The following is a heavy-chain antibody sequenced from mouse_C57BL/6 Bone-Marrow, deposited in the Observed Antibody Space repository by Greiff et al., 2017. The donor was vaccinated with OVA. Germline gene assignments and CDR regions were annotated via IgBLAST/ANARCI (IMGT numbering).Heavy chain of an antibody. CDR3: ARGSADY. CDR1: GYAFSSSW. CDR2: IYPGDGDT. J-gene: IGHJ2*01. V-gene: IGHV1-82*01. Sequence: VNVVESGPELVKPGASVKISCKASGYAFSSSWMNWVKQRPGKGLEWIGRIYPGDGDTNYNGKFKGKATLTADKSSSTAYMQLSSLTSEDSAVYFCARGSADYWGQGTTLTVSS.